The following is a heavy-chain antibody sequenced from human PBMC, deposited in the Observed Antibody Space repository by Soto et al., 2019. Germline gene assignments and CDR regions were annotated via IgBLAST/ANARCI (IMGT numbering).Heavy chain of an antibody. CDR1: GGSIRSSSYY. Sequence: QLQLQESGPGLVKPSETLSLTCTVSGGSIRSSSYYWGWIRQPPGKGLEWIGSIYYSGSTYYNPSLKSRVTLSVAASRHLSSLKLSSVNAADPDVYYCSSSSLYDYFWGSYRQSPYWYFDLWGRGTLVTVSS. CDR3: SSSSLYDYFWGSYRQSPYWYFDL. D-gene: IGHD3-16*02. CDR2: IYYSGST. J-gene: IGHJ2*01. V-gene: IGHV4-39*01.